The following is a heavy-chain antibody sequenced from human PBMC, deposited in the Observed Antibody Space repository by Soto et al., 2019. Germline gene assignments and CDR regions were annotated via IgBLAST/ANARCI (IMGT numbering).Heavy chain of an antibody. CDR2: ISYDGRNK. CDR1: GIASSSYG. J-gene: IGHJ4*02. Sequence: QVQVVESGGGVVQPGRSLRLSCAASGIASSSYGIHWVRQAPGRGLEWVAVISYDGRNKDYADSVKGRFTISRDNSKNTLYLQMNSLRAEDTAVYYCGKGGDHPGDYFDYWGQGTLVTVSS. D-gene: IGHD4-17*01. CDR3: GKGGDHPGDYFDY. V-gene: IGHV3-30*18.